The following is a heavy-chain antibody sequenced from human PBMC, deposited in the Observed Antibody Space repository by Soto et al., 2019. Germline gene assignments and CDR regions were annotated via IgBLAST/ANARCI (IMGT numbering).Heavy chain of an antibody. CDR1: GFTFSSYG. D-gene: IGHD3-10*01. CDR2: IWYDGSNK. CDR3: ARSAVSWFGELSP. J-gene: IGHJ5*02. Sequence: GGSLRLSCAASGFTFSSYGMHWVRQAPGKGLEWVAVIWYDGSNKYYADSVKGRFTISRDNSKNTLYLQMNSLRAEDTAVYYCARSAVSWFGELSPWGQGTLVTVSS. V-gene: IGHV3-33*01.